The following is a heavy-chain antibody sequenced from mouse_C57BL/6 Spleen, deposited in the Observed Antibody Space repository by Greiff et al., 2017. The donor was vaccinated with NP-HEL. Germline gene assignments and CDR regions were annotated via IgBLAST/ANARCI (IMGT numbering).Heavy chain of an antibody. CDR1: GYTFTSYW. Sequence: VQLQQPGAELVKPGASVKLSCKASGYTFTSYWMHWVKQRPGQGLEWIGMIHPNSGSTNYNEKFKSKATLTVDKSSSTAYMQLSRLTSEDSAVYYFARYSYDYPYAMDYWGQGTSGTVSS. V-gene: IGHV1-64*01. CDR2: IHPNSGST. J-gene: IGHJ4*01. D-gene: IGHD2-4*01. CDR3: ARYSYDYPYAMDY.